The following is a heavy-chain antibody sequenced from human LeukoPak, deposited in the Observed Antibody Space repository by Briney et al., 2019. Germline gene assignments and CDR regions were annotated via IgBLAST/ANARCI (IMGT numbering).Heavy chain of an antibody. V-gene: IGHV3-21*01. CDR3: ARDGRGLGNYFDY. CDR1: GFTFSSYS. J-gene: IGHJ4*02. Sequence: GGSLRLSCAASGFTFSSYSMNWVRQAPGKGLEWVSSISSSSYIYYADSVKGRFTISRDNAKNSLYLQMNSLRAEDTAVYYCARDGRGLGNYFDYWGQGTLVTVSS. CDR2: ISSSSYI. D-gene: IGHD3-10*01.